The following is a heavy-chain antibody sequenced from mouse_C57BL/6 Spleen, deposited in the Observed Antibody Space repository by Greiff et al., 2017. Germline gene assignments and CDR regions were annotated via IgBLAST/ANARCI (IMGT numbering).Heavy chain of an antibody. Sequence: EVKLVESGGGLVKPGGSLKLSCAASGFTFSSYAMSWVRQTPEKRLEWVATISDGGSYTYYPDNVKGRFTLSRDNAKNNLYLQMSHLKSDDTSMYYWARDWGSCPYWYFDVGGTGNAVTVTS. D-gene: IGHD1-1*01. CDR2: ISDGGSYT. CDR1: GFTFSSYA. J-gene: IGHJ1*03. CDR3: ARDWGSCPYWYFDV. V-gene: IGHV5-4*01.